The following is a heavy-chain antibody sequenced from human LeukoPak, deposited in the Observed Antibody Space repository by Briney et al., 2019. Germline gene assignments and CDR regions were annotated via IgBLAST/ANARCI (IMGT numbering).Heavy chain of an antibody. CDR3: AREIKTYYYDSSGSPGSNWFDP. Sequence: PSETLSLTCTVSGGSISSGGYYWSWIRQPPGKGLEWIGYIYHSGSTYYNPSLKSRVTISVDRSKNQFSLKLSTVTAADTAVYYCAREIKTYYYDSSGSPGSNWFDPWGQGTLVTVSS. J-gene: IGHJ5*02. CDR2: IYHSGST. D-gene: IGHD3-22*01. V-gene: IGHV4-30-2*01. CDR1: GGSISSGGYY.